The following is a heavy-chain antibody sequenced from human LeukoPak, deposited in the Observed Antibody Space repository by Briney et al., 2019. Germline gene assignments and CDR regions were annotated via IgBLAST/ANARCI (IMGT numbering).Heavy chain of an antibody. J-gene: IGHJ4*02. CDR2: INPNSGGT. CDR1: GYTFTGYY. V-gene: IGHV1-2*02. D-gene: IGHD3-3*01. CDR3: ARTSITIFGVVADY. Sequence: ASVKVSCKASGYTFTGYYMHWVRQAPGQGLEWMGWINPNSGGTNYAQKFQGRVTMTRDTSISTAYMELSRLRSDDTAVYYCARTSITIFGVVADYWGQGTLVTVSS.